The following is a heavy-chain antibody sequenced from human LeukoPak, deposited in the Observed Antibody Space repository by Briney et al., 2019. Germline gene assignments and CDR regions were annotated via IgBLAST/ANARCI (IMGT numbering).Heavy chain of an antibody. CDR3: AKVPQTYYYDSSGPAVYYYMDV. Sequence: PGGSLRLSCAASGFTFSSYAMSWVRQAPGKGLEWVSAISGSGGSTYYADSVEGRFTISRDNSKNTLYLQMNSLRAEDTAVYYCAKVPQTYYYDSSGPAVYYYMDVWGKGTTVTVSS. D-gene: IGHD3-22*01. V-gene: IGHV3-23*01. J-gene: IGHJ6*03. CDR1: GFTFSSYA. CDR2: ISGSGGST.